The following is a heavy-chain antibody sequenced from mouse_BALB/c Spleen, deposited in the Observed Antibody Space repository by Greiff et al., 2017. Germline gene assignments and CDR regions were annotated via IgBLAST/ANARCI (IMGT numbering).Heavy chain of an antibody. CDR2: ISYDGSN. D-gene: IGHD1-1*01. Sequence: EVQLQESGPGLVKPSQSLSLTCSVTGYSITSGYYWNWIRQFPGNKLEWMGYISYDGSNNYNPSLKNRISITRDTSKNQFCLKLNSVTTEDTATYYCARDHYYGSVDYWGQGTTLTVSS. CDR1: GYSITSGYY. V-gene: IGHV3-6*02. CDR3: ARDHYYGSVDY. J-gene: IGHJ2*01.